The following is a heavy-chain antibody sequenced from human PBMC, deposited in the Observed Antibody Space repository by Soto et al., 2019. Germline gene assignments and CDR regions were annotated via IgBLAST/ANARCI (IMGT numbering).Heavy chain of an antibody. CDR2: ISYSGST. J-gene: IGHJ3*01. CDR1: GGSISGYY. CDR3: ASLNFDILTGYYAFDL. V-gene: IGHV4-59*08. D-gene: IGHD3-9*01. Sequence: PSETLSLTCTVSGGSISGYYWSWIRQSPEKGLEYIGYISYSGSTNYNPSLKSRVTTSLDTSKNQFSLKLSSVTAADTAIYYCASLNFDILTGYYAFDLWGQGTMVTVSS.